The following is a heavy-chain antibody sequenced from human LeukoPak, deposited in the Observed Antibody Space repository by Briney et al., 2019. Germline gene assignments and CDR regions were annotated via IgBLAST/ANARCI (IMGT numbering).Heavy chain of an antibody. CDR1: GGSISSGDYY. J-gene: IGHJ5*02. CDR2: MYYSGST. D-gene: IGHD3-22*01. Sequence: PSQTLSLTCTVSGGSISSGDYYWSWIRQPTGKGLEWIAYMYYSGSTYYNPSLKSRVTMSADTSKNQLSLKLSSVTAADTAVYYCARPYYYDSRIDPWGQGILVTVSS. V-gene: IGHV4-30-4*01. CDR3: ARPYYYDSRIDP.